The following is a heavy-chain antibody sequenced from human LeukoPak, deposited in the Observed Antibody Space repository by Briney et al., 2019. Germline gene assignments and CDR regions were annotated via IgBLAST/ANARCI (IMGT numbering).Heavy chain of an antibody. V-gene: IGHV3-23*01. Sequence: GSLRLSCAAPVFTFSNYAMNWVRQAPGGGLGWVLGISGGGGSTWYADSVKGRFTISRDDSKNTVYLQMNSLRAEDTAIYYCAKVAPGYCSSTSCYRGIDYWGQGTLVTVSS. D-gene: IGHD2-2*01. J-gene: IGHJ4*02. CDR2: ISGGGGST. CDR1: VFTFSNYA. CDR3: AKVAPGYCSSTSCYRGIDY.